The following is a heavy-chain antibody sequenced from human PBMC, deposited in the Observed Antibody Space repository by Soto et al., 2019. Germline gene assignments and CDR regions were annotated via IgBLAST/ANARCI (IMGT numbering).Heavy chain of an antibody. CDR2: IYHSGST. V-gene: IGHV4-4*02. J-gene: IGHJ6*02. CDR1: GASISSSNW. D-gene: IGHD3-10*02. CDR3: ASVRGGYYYAMDV. Sequence: SETLSLTCAVSGASISSSNWWSWVRQPPGKGLEWIGEIYHSGSTNYNPSLKSRVTISVDKSKNQFSLKLSSVTAADTAVYYCASVRGGYYYAMDVWGQGTTVTVS.